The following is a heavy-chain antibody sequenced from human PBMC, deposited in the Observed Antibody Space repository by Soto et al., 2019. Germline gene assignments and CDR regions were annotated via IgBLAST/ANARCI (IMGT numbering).Heavy chain of an antibody. CDR1: GNTFTYVY. V-gene: IGHV1-45*02. Sequence: QMQLVQSGAEVKKTGSSVKVSCKGSGNTFTYVYLHWVRQAPGQALEWMGWITPFNGNTKYAQKFQDRVTFTGDTSFNTAYMELSSLRSDDTAMFYCASGRYDASGYFDYWGQGTLVTVSS. CDR2: ITPFNGNT. J-gene: IGHJ4*02. CDR3: ASGRYDASGYFDY. D-gene: IGHD3-22*01.